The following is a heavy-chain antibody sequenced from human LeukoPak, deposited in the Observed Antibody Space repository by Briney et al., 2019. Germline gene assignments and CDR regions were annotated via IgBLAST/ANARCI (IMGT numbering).Heavy chain of an antibody. CDR3: SRRGYDH. V-gene: IGHV3-73*01. Sequence: GGSLRLSCAASGFTFSNAWMSWVRQASGKGLEWVGHIRSKTNNYATTYAASVKGRFTISRDDSKNTAYLQMNSLKTEDTAVYYCSRRGYDHWGQGILVTVTS. CDR2: IRSKTNNYAT. CDR1: GFTFSNAW. D-gene: IGHD2-15*01. J-gene: IGHJ4*02.